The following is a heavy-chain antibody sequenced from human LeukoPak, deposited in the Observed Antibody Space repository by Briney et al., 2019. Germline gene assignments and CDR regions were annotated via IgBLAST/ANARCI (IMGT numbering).Heavy chain of an antibody. CDR1: RFPLSSYE. Sequence: PGGSLRLSCVVSRFPLSSYEMNWVRQAPGKGLEWVSYISSGSRTIYYADSVKGRFTTSRGNTKNSLYLQMNSLRAEDTAVYYCARVRYHDDNGNDAFDIWGQGTMVTVSS. CDR2: ISSGSRTI. J-gene: IGHJ3*02. CDR3: ARVRYHDDNGNDAFDI. D-gene: IGHD3-22*01. V-gene: IGHV3-48*03.